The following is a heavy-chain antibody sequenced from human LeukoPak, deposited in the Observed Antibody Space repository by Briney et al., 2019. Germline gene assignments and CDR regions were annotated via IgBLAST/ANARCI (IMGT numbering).Heavy chain of an antibody. Sequence: SETLSLTCTVSGGSITSGGYCWSWIRQHPDKGLVRIGYIYSSGTTFFNPSLKSRLTISLDTSEHQFSLNLKSVTAADTAIYYCARAYGSGSASNRYFDYWGQGALVTVSS. CDR3: ARAYGSGSASNRYFDY. D-gene: IGHD3-10*01. CDR1: GGSITSGGYC. CDR2: IYSSGTT. J-gene: IGHJ4*02. V-gene: IGHV4-31*03.